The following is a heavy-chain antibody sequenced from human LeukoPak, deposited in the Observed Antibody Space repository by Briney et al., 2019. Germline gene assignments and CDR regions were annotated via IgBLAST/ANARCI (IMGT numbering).Heavy chain of an antibody. CDR3: ARDIPWGRTYLDY. CDR1: GFTFSSFW. Sequence: PGGSLRLSCAASGFTFSSFWMSWVRQAPGKGLEWVANIKQDGSEKYYVDSVKGRFTISRDNAKNSVYLQLTGLTAEDTAVYYCARDIPWGRTYLDYWGQGALVTVSS. V-gene: IGHV3-7*01. D-gene: IGHD3-16*01. J-gene: IGHJ4*02. CDR2: IKQDGSEK.